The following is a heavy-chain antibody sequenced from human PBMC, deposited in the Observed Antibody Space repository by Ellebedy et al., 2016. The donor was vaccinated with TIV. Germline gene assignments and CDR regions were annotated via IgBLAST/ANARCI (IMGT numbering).Heavy chain of an antibody. CDR1: GGTFSSYA. D-gene: IGHD5-18*01. CDR2: IIPIFGTA. CDR3: ARTREYSYGPTIPSHFDY. V-gene: IGHV1-69*13. J-gene: IGHJ4*02. Sequence: ASVKVSCKASGGTFSSYAISWVRQAPGQGLEWMGGIIPIFGTANYAQKFQGRVTITADESTSTAYMELSSLRSEDTAVYYCARTREYSYGPTIPSHFDYWGQGTLVTVSS.